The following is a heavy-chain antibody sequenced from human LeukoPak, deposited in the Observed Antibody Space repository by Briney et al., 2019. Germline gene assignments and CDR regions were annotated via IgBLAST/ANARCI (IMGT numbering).Heavy chain of an antibody. J-gene: IGHJ6*02. CDR2: ISGSDGST. D-gene: IGHD6-19*01. V-gene: IGHV3-23*01. Sequence: GGSLRLSCAASGFTFSTYAMSWVRQAPGKGLEWVSAISGSDGSTYYADSVKGRFAISRDNSKNTLYLQMNSLRAEDTAVYYCARSSGWSLYYYYYGMDVWGQGTTVTVSS. CDR1: GFTFSTYA. CDR3: ARSSGWSLYYYYYGMDV.